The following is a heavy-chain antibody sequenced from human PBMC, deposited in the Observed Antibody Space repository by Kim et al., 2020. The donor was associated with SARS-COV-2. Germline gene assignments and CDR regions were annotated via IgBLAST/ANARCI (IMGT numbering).Heavy chain of an antibody. CDR3: ARDLRGGDLIGYNWFDP. CDR2: ISAYNGNT. Sequence: ASVKVSCKASGYTFTSYGISWVRQAPGQGLEWMGWISAYNGNTNYAQKLQGRVTMTTDTSTSTAYMELRSLRSDDTAVYYCARDLRGGDLIGYNWFDPWGQGTLVTVSS. CDR1: GYTFTSYG. V-gene: IGHV1-18*01. J-gene: IGHJ5*02. D-gene: IGHD2-21*01.